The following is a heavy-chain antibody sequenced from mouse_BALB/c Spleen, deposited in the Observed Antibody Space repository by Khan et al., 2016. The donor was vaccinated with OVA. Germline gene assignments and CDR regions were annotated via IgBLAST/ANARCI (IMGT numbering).Heavy chain of an antibody. J-gene: IGHJ4*01. CDR2: IWAGGST. Sequence: QMQLEESGPGLVAPSQSLSITCTVSGFSLSNYGVNWVRQPPGKGLEWLGIIWAGGSTNYNSALMSKLSIRKDNAKRQVFLKMNSLQTDDTAMYYCARETAYYGNYEAMDYWGQGTSVTVSS. CDR1: GFSLSNYG. V-gene: IGHV2-9*02. D-gene: IGHD2-10*01. CDR3: ARETAYYGNYEAMDY.